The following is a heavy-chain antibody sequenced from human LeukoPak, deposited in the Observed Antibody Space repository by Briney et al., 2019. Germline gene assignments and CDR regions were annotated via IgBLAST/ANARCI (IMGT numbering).Heavy chain of an antibody. Sequence: GGSLRLSCAASGFTFSSYAMSWVRQAPGKGLEWVSVIMGSGSGTYYADFVRGRFTISRDNSKNTLYLQMNSLRVEDTAVYYCAKELSGSGWRKFDYWGQGTLVTVPS. V-gene: IGHV3-23*01. CDR2: IMGSGSGT. D-gene: IGHD6-19*01. CDR1: GFTFSSYA. CDR3: AKELSGSGWRKFDY. J-gene: IGHJ4*02.